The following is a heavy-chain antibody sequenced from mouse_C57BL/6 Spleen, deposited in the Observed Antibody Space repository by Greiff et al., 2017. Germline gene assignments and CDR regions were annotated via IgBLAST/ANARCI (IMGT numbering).Heavy chain of an antibody. D-gene: IGHD1-1*01. CDR1: GFNIKDDY. CDR3: TLRDYAMDY. CDR2: IDPENGDT. Sequence: VHVKQSGAELVRPGASVKLSCTASGFNIKDDYMHWVKQRPEQGLEWIGWIDPENGDTEYASKFQGKATITADTSSNTAYLQLSSLTSEDTAVYYCTLRDYAMDYWGQGTSVTVSS. V-gene: IGHV14-4*01. J-gene: IGHJ4*01.